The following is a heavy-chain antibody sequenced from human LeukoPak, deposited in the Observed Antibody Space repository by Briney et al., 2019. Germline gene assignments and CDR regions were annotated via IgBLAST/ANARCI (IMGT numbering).Heavy chain of an antibody. D-gene: IGHD3-22*01. Sequence: SETLSLTCTVSGGSISSYYWRWIRQPAGKGLEWIGRIYTSGSTNYNPSLKSRVTMSVDTSKNQFSLKLSSVTAADTAVYYCARDNYYDSSGYYTAFDYWGQGTLVTVSS. CDR2: IYTSGST. CDR3: ARDNYYDSSGYYTAFDY. J-gene: IGHJ4*02. V-gene: IGHV4-4*07. CDR1: GGSISSYY.